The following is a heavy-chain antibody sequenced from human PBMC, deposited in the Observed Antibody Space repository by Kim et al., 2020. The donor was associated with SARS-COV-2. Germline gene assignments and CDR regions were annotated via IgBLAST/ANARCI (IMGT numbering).Heavy chain of an antibody. CDR1: GFTFSGYY. Sequence: GGSLRLSCSTSGFTFSGYYMSWVRQAPGKGLEWISYINHGSTDTNYADSVKGRFTISRDNAKNSLYLQMNNLRAEDTATYFCARDVGDTTRLGKYWY. J-gene: IGHJ2*01. D-gene: IGHD3-16*01. CDR2: INHGSTDT. CDR3: ARDVGDTTRLGKYWY. V-gene: IGHV3-11*06.